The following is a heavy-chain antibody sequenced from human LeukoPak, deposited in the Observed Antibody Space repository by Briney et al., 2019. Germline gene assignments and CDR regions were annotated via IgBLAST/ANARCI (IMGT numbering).Heavy chain of an antibody. Sequence: GGSLRLSCAASGFTFSDHAMSWVRQAPAKGLEWVSSINGNGGGSYYIDSVKGRFTVSRDNSENALYLQMNNLRTEDTAVYFCAKQSAGSAAWYSLHYDFWGQGTLVTVSS. J-gene: IGHJ4*02. CDR1: GFTFSDHA. CDR2: INGNGGGS. CDR3: AKQSAGSAAWYSLHYDF. V-gene: IGHV3-23*01. D-gene: IGHD6-13*01.